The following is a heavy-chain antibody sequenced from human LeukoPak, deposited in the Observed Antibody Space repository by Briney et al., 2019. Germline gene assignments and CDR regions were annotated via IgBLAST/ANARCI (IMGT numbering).Heavy chain of an antibody. J-gene: IGHJ4*02. CDR3: ARSRVGATPYFDY. D-gene: IGHD1-26*01. CDR2: IYTSGST. CDR1: GGSIGGYY. V-gene: IGHV4-4*09. Sequence: SETLSLTCTVSGGSIGGYYWSWIRQPPGKGLEWIGYIYTSGSTNYNPSLKSRVTISVDTSKNQFSLKLSSVTAADTAVYYCARSRVGATPYFDYWGQGTLVTVSS.